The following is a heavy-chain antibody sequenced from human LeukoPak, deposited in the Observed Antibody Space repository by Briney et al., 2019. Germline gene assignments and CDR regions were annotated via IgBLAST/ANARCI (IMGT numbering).Heavy chain of an antibody. CDR1: GFTFSSYD. Sequence: GGSLRLSCAASGFTFSSYDMHWVRQATGKGLEWVSAIGTAGDTYYPGSVKGRFTISRENAKSSLYLQMNSLRAGDTAVYYCTTLDEGNWNQGYWGQGTLVTVSS. J-gene: IGHJ4*02. D-gene: IGHD1-1*01. CDR2: IGTAGDT. V-gene: IGHV3-13*01. CDR3: TTLDEGNWNQGY.